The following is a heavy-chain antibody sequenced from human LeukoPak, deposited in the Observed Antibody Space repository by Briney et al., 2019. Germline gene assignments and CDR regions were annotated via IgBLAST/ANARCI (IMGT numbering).Heavy chain of an antibody. CDR3: AREASGNYHVFDS. J-gene: IGHJ4*02. D-gene: IGHD6-19*01. V-gene: IGHV3-11*04. CDR2: ITNTGRST. CDR1: GFSLSSYF. Sequence: GGSLRLSCEASGFSLSSYFMSWIRQAPGKGLEWVSYITNTGRSTNYADAVKGRFTISRDNARQSVYLEMTDLRAEDTAVYYCAREASGNYHVFDSWGQGTLVTVSS.